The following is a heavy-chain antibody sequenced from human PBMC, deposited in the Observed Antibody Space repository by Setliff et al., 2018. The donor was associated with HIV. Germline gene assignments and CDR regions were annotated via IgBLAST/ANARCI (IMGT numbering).Heavy chain of an antibody. D-gene: IGHD3-22*01. CDR2: IYWDDDK. J-gene: IGHJ4*02. CDR3: AHRRVGNYDSSGNYHSYFDY. Sequence: SGPTLVNPTETLTLTCTFSGFSLTTIRVAVGWIRQPPGKAPEWLGFIYWDDDKRYSPSLKTRITITKDTSKNQVVLTMARMDPVDTATYYCAHRRVGNYDSSGNYHSYFDYWGQG. CDR1: GFSLTTIRVA. V-gene: IGHV2-5*02.